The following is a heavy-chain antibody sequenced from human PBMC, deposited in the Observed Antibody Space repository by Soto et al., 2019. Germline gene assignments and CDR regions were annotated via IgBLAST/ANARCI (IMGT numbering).Heavy chain of an antibody. CDR3: ASVRMTGAGQWDYYGMDV. Sequence: EVQLVESGGGLVQPGRFLTISCAASGLTFSNYWMHWVRQVPGKGLVWVSLINSDGTSRKYAESVRGRFTISRDNAKNTLSLQMNSLRADDTAVYYCASVRMTGAGQWDYYGMDVWGHGTTVTVSS. CDR2: INSDGTSR. J-gene: IGHJ6*02. CDR1: GLTFSNYW. V-gene: IGHV3-74*01. D-gene: IGHD6-19*01.